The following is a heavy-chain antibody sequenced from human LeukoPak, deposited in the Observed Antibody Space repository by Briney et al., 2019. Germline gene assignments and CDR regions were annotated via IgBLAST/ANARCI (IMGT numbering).Heavy chain of an antibody. V-gene: IGHV3-48*03. D-gene: IGHD3-22*01. Sequence: GGSLRLSCAASGFTFSSYEMNWVRQAPGKGLEWVSYISSSGSTIYYADSVKGRFTISRDNAKNSLYLQMNSLRAEDTAVYYCARGLSNQRMYYYDSSGLEFDPWGRGTLVTVSS. CDR3: ARGLSNQRMYYYDSSGLEFDP. J-gene: IGHJ5*02. CDR1: GFTFSSYE. CDR2: ISSSGSTI.